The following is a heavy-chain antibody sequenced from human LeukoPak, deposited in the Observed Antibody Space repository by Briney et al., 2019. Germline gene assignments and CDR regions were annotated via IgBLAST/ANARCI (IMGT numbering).Heavy chain of an antibody. CDR1: GGSISGSSYY. CDR3: ARLLWFGELLLDY. CDR2: IYYSGST. Sequence: SETLSLTCTVSGGSISGSSYYWGWIRQPPGKGLEWIGSIYYSGSTYYNPSLKSRVTISVDTSKNQFSLKLSSVTAADTAVYYCARLLWFGELLLDYWGQGTLVTVSS. V-gene: IGHV4-39*01. J-gene: IGHJ4*02. D-gene: IGHD3-10*01.